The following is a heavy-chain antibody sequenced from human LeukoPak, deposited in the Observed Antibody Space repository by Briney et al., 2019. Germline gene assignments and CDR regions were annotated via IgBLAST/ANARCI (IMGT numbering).Heavy chain of an antibody. CDR1: GFTFSTYV. CDR3: AKDRLTLSAFDI. V-gene: IGHV3-23*01. CDR2: ITGGGSST. J-gene: IGHJ3*02. Sequence: GGSLRLSCAASGFTFSTYVMTWVRQAPGKGLEWVSGITGGGSSTFYSDSVKGRFTVSRDNSKNTLYLQMNSLRAEDTAVYYCAKDRLTLSAFDIWGQGTMVTVSS.